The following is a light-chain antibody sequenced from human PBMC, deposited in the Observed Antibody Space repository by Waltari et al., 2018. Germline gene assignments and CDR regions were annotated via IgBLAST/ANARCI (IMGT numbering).Light chain of an antibody. V-gene: IGKV1-9*01. J-gene: IGKJ4*01. CDR3: QQLHTYPLT. CDR1: QDIGTY. Sequence: DIQLTQSPSFLSASVGRRVTVTCRDSQDIGTYLAWYQKKPGKAPHLLIYAASSLHTGVPSRFSAGGSGTLFTLTINRLQPEDFATYYCQQLHTYPLTFGGGTEVEL. CDR2: AAS.